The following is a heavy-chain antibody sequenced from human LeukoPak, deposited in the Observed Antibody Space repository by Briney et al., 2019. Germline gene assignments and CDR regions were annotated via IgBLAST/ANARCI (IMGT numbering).Heavy chain of an antibody. D-gene: IGHD3-10*01. CDR3: ALYGSGDYFHY. V-gene: IGHV4-61*08. CDR1: GGSISSGGYY. Sequence: SETLSLTCTVSGGSISSGGYYWSWIRQHPGKGLEWIGYIYFSGSTNYNPSLQSRVSISLDTSKNQLSLKLSSVTGADTAMYYCALYGSGDYFHYWGQGTLVTVSS. J-gene: IGHJ4*02. CDR2: IYFSGST.